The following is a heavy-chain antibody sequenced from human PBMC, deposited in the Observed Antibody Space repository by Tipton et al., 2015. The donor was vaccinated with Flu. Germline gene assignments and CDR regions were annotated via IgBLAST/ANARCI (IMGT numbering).Heavy chain of an antibody. V-gene: IGHV4-38-2*02. CDR1: GDSISSDYY. CDR2: AFATGNT. CDR3: ARRDYSNYVSDPKSCFDP. Sequence: LRLSCTISGDSISSDYYWGWVRQPPGKGLEWIGDAFATGNTYRNPSFKTRVTISVDRSKNQFSLKVFSVTAADTAIYYCARRDYSNYVSDPKSCFDPWGQGILVTVSS. D-gene: IGHD4-11*01. J-gene: IGHJ5*02.